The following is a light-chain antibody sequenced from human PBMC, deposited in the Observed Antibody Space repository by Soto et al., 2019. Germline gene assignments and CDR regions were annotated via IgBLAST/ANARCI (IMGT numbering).Light chain of an antibody. CDR1: QSISSY. J-gene: IGKJ3*01. CDR3: HQSYSTPFT. V-gene: IGKV1-39*01. CDR2: AAS. Sequence: DIQMTQSPSSLSASVGDRVTITCRASQSISSYLNWYQQKPGKAPKLLISAASNLQNGVPSRVSGSGSGTDFTLTISSLQPEDFALYYCHQSYSTPFTFGPGTKVDIK.